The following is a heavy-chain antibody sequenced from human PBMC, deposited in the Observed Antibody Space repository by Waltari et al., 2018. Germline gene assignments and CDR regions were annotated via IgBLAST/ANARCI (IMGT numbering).Heavy chain of an antibody. D-gene: IGHD3-22*01. V-gene: IGHV7-4-1*02. CDR3: ARDFESRGYDT. Sequence: QVQLVQSGSELKKPGASVKVSCKASGYTFPTYGINWVRQAPGQGLEWLGWINTDSGNPTYAQGFTGRLVFSLDTSVNTAFLQISSLKAEDSAIYYCARDFESRGYDTWGQGTMVTVSS. CDR2: INTDSGNP. CDR1: GYTFPTYG. J-gene: IGHJ3*02.